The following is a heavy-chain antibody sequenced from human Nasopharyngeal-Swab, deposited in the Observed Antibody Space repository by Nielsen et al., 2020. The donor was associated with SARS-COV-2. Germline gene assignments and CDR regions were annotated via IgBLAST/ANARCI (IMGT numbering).Heavy chain of an antibody. CDR3: ARDATGDEYFDC. J-gene: IGHJ4*02. CDR2: MNPKSGVT. V-gene: IGHV1-2*02. D-gene: IGHD7-27*01. Sequence: VRQMPGKGLEWVGWMNPKSGVTSYAQKFQGRVTMTWDTSTSTAYMELSRLRSDDTAVYYCARDATGDEYFDCWGQGTLVTVSS.